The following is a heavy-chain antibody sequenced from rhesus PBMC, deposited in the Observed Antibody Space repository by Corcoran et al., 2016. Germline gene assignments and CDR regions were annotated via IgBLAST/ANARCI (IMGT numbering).Heavy chain of an antibody. CDR3: ARHPPPTSYTGAWGNRFDV. CDR2: IYRSSGST. V-gene: IGHV4-76*01. D-gene: IGHD2-15*01. CDR1: GGSLSGGYD. Sequence: QVQLQESGPGLVKPSETLSLTCAAPGGSLSGGYDCSWLRHLPGKGLEWSGYIYRSSGSTNYNPSLKNRVTISKDTSKNLCSLRLSSVTAADTALYYCARHPPPTSYTGAWGNRFDVWGAGVLVTVSS. J-gene: IGHJ5-1*01.